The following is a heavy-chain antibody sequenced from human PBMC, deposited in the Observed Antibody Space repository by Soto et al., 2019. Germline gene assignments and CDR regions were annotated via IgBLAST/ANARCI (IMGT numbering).Heavy chain of an antibody. D-gene: IGHD3-10*01. J-gene: IGHJ4*02. CDR3: ATDKGRGWDEGLGY. CDR2: IIPMFGTA. V-gene: IGHV1-69*18. Sequence: QVQLVQSGAEVRKPGSSVKVSCKTSGGIFSNYAITWVRQAPGQGLEWMGRIIPMFGTANYAQKFQGRVTITADESTTTGYMELSSLRSEDTAVYYCATDKGRGWDEGLGYWGQGTLVSVSS. CDR1: GGIFSNYA.